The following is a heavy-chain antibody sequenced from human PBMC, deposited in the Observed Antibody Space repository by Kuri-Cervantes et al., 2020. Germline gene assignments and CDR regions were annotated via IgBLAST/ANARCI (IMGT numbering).Heavy chain of an antibody. CDR3: ARRVHDYVWGSYRYLYNWFDP. D-gene: IGHD3-16*02. V-gene: IGHV4-31*03. Sequence: SETLSLTCTVSGGSISSGGYYWSWIRQHPGKGLEWIGYIYYSGSTYYNPSLKSRVTISVDTSKNQFSLKLSSVTAADTAVYYCARRVHDYVWGSYRYLYNWFDPWGQGTLVTVSS. J-gene: IGHJ5*02. CDR2: IYYSGST. CDR1: GGSISSGGYY.